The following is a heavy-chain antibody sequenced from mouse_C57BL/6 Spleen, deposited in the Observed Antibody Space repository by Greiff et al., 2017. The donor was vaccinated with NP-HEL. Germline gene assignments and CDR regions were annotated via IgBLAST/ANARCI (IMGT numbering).Heavy chain of an antibody. Sequence: VQLKESGPELVKPGASVKISCKASGYSFTDYNMNWVKQSNGKSLEWIGVINPNYGTTSYNQKFKGKATLTVDQSSSTAYMQLNSLTSEDSAVYYCARGRGYDGGYYAMDYWGQGTSVTVSS. CDR1: GYSFTDYN. CDR2: INPNYGTT. CDR3: ARGRGYDGGYYAMDY. D-gene: IGHD2-2*01. J-gene: IGHJ4*01. V-gene: IGHV1-39*01.